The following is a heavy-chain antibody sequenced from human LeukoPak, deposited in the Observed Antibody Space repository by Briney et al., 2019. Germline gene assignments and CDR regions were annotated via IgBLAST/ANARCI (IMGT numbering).Heavy chain of an antibody. V-gene: IGHV4-59*01. J-gene: IGHJ4*02. D-gene: IGHD3-16*01. CDR3: ARLTHPDYTPVDY. Sequence: SETLSLTCTVSGGPISSYYWSWIRQPPGRGLEWIGYIYNTGETNYNPSLKSRVTISLDTSKNQLSLKLSSVTAADTAVYYCARLTHPDYTPVDYWGQGTLVTVSS. CDR2: IYNTGET. CDR1: GGPISSYY.